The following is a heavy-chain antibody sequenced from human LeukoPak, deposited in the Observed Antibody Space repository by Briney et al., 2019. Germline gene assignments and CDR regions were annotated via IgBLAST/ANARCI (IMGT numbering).Heavy chain of an antibody. V-gene: IGHV4-39*01. J-gene: IGHJ4*02. CDR1: GGSISSNSEY. D-gene: IGHD4-23*01. CDR3: AGAYGGNPGYFDY. Sequence: SETLSLTCTVSGGSISSNSEYCGWIRQPPGKGLEWIGNIYYSGTTYYNPSLKSRVTISVDTSKSQFSLKLSSVTAADTAVYYCAGAYGGNPGYFDYWGQGTLVTVSS. CDR2: IYYSGTT.